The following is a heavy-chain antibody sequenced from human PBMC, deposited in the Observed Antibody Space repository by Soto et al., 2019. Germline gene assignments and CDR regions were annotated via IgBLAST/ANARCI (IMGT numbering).Heavy chain of an antibody. CDR1: GFSFSSYW. CDR3: ARAPRYDSSGYNRY. CDR2: IKQDESEK. D-gene: IGHD3-22*01. J-gene: IGHJ4*02. V-gene: IGHV3-7*01. Sequence: GGSLRLSCVVSGFSFSSYWMSWVRQVPGKGPEWVANIKQDESEKWYVDSVKGRFTISRDNAKNSLYLQMNSLRAEDTAVYYCARAPRYDSSGYNRYWGQGTLVTVSS.